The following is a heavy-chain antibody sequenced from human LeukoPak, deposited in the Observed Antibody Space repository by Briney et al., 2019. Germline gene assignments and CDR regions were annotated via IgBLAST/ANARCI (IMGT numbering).Heavy chain of an antibody. CDR1: GFTLSNYW. CDR2: INPDGSRI. J-gene: IGHJ4*02. V-gene: IGHV3-74*01. CDR3: SRDFVGADDY. D-gene: IGHD1-26*01. Sequence: PGGSLRLSCAASGFTLSNYWMHWVRQAPGKGPVWVSRINPDGSRIDYAESVRGRFTISRDSAKNTLYLQMNSLRAEDTAVYYGSRDFVGADDYWGQGTLVTVSS.